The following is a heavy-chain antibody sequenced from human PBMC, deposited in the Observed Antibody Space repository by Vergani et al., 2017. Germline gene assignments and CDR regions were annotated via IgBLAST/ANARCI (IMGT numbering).Heavy chain of an antibody. CDR1: GFTFSSYA. CDR2: ISGSGGST. J-gene: IGHJ4*02. V-gene: IGHV3-23*01. Sequence: EVQLLESGGGLVQPGGSLRLSCAASGFTFSSYAMSWVRQAPGKGPEWVSAISGSGGSTYYADSVKGRFTISRDNSKNTLYLQMNSLRAEDTAVYYCAKGRGEGPVSFSDYWGQGTLVTVSS. CDR3: AKGRGEGPVSFSDY. D-gene: IGHD3-10*01.